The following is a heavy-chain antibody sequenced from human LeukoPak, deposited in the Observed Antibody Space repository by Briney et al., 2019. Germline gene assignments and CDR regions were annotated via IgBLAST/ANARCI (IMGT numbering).Heavy chain of an antibody. J-gene: IGHJ5*02. Sequence: ASVKVSCKASGYTFTSYGISWVRQAPGQGLEWMGWINPNSGGTNYAQKFQGRVTMTRDTSISTAYMELSRLRSDDTAAYYCASGLARFDPWGQGTLVTVSS. CDR3: ASGLARFDP. CDR2: INPNSGGT. V-gene: IGHV1-2*02. D-gene: IGHD6-19*01. CDR1: GYTFTSYG.